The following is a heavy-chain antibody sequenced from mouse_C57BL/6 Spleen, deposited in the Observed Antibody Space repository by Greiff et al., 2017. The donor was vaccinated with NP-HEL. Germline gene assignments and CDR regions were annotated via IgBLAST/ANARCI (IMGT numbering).Heavy chain of an antibody. CDR3: ARETTFFDD. V-gene: IGHV5-4*01. CDR1: GFTFSSYA. Sequence: EVHLVESGGGLVKPGGSLKLSCAASGFTFSSYAMSWVRQTPEKRLEWVATISDGGSYTYYPDNVKGRFTISRDNAKNNLYLQMSHLKSEDTAMYYCARETTFFDDWGQGTTLTVSS. D-gene: IGHD1-1*01. CDR2: ISDGGSYT. J-gene: IGHJ2*01.